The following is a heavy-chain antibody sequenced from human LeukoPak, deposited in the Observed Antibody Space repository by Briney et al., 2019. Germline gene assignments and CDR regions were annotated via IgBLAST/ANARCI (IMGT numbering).Heavy chain of an antibody. CDR1: GFTFRNYV. CDR2: TCSDLNVK. V-gene: IGHV3-30*03. Sequence: PGGSLGLSCAASGFTFRNYVIHWVRQAPGKGLEWVAVTCSDLNVKVYADSVKGRFTISRDNSRSTLYLQMNSLRPEDTAIYYCAREGYYGSGSPPSLYFDYWGQGTLVTVSS. J-gene: IGHJ4*02. CDR3: AREGYYGSGSPPSLYFDY. D-gene: IGHD3-10*01.